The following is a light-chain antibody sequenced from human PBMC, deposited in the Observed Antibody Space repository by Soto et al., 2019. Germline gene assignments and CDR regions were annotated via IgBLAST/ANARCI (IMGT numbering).Light chain of an antibody. Sequence: EIVLTQSPGTLSLSPGERVTLSCRASQSVNTRYLAWYQQKPAQAPRLLIYGASSRATGIPDRFSGSGSGTDFTLTISRLEPEDFAMYYCQQYGRSPLTFGGGTKVEIK. CDR1: QSVNTRY. CDR3: QQYGRSPLT. J-gene: IGKJ4*01. V-gene: IGKV3-20*01. CDR2: GAS.